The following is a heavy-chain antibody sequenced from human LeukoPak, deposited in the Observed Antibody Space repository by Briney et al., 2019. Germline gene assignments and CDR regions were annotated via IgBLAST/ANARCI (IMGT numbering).Heavy chain of an antibody. Sequence: GGSLRLSCAASGFTFSSYAMSWVRQAPGKGLEWVSAISGSGGSTYYADSVKGRFTISRDNSKNTLYLQMNSLRAEDTAVYYCAKTAGDSTPYYYYYGMDVWGQGTTVTVSS. J-gene: IGHJ6*02. V-gene: IGHV3-23*01. CDR1: GFTFSSYA. CDR3: AKTAGDSTPYYYYYGMDV. CDR2: ISGSGGST. D-gene: IGHD6-13*01.